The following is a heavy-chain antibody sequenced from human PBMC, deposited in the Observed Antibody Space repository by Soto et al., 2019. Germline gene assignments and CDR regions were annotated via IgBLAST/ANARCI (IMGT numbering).Heavy chain of an antibody. CDR1: GCSIRSGGYD. D-gene: IGHD5-18*01. CDR3: ERDRLMATAGTARHYFGLDV. Sequence: PSETLSLTCTVSGCSIRSGGYDWSWVRQKPRRGLEWIGNNYYSGNTYYNPSLKSRLTISVDTSKNQFSLTLSSVTAADTAGYYCERDRLMATAGTARHYFGLDVWGQGTTVTVSS. CDR2: NYYSGNT. J-gene: IGHJ6*02. V-gene: IGHV4-31*03.